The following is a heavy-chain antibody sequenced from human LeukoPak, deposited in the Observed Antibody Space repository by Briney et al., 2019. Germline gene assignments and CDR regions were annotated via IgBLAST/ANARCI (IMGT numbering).Heavy chain of an antibody. D-gene: IGHD3-10*01. CDR1: GGSISSSSYY. CDR2: IYYSGST. J-gene: IGHJ3*02. Sequence: SETLSLTCTVSGGSISSSSYYWGWIRQPPGKGLEWIGSIYYSGSTYYNPSLKSRVTISVDTSKNQFSLKLSSVTAADTAVYYCARVGDYYGSGSYYKVHAFDIWGQGTMVTVSS. CDR3: ARVGDYYGSGSYYKVHAFDI. V-gene: IGHV4-39*07.